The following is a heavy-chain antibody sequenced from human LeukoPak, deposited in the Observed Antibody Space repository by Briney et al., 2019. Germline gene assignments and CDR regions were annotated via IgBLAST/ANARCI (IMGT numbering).Heavy chain of an antibody. Sequence: SETLSLTCTVSGGSISSGGYYWSWIRQHPGKGLEWIGYIYYSGNTNYNPSLKSRVTISVDTSKNQFSLKLSSVTAADTAVYYCARPMYSSSPHAFDIWGQGTMVTVSS. CDR1: GGSISSGGYY. V-gene: IGHV4-31*03. D-gene: IGHD6-13*01. CDR3: ARPMYSSSPHAFDI. CDR2: IYYSGNT. J-gene: IGHJ3*02.